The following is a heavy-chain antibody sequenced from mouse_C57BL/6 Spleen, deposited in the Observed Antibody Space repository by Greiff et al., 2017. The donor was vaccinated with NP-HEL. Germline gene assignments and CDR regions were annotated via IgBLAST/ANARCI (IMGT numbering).Heavy chain of an antibody. V-gene: IGHV1-4*01. CDR1: GYTFTSYT. CDR2: INPSSGYT. CDR3: ARELRHFDY. J-gene: IGHJ2*01. Sequence: QVQLKESGAELARPGASVKMSCKASGYTFTSYTMHWVKQRPGQGLEWIGYINPSSGYTKYNQKFKDKATLTADKSSSTSYMQLSSLTSEDSAVYYCARELRHFDYWGQGTTLTVSS.